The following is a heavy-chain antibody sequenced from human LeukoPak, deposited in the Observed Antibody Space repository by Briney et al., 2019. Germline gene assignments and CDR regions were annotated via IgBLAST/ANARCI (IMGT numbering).Heavy chain of an antibody. D-gene: IGHD6-19*01. V-gene: IGHV3-21*01. CDR1: GFTLSTYS. CDR2: ISTSSTYI. Sequence: GGSLRLSCAASGFTLSTYSMSWVRQAPGKGLEWVSSISTSSTYIYYADSVKGRFTISRDNARHSLFLQMNSLRAEDTAVYYCARGPSSGWYRFFDYWGQGNLVTVSS. CDR3: ARGPSSGWYRFFDY. J-gene: IGHJ4*02.